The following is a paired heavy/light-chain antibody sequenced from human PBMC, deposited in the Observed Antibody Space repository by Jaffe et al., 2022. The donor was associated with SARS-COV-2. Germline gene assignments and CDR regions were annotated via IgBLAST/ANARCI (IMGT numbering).Heavy chain of an antibody. Sequence: QITLKESGPTLVKPTQTLTLTCTFSGFSLSTSGVGVGWIRQPPGKALEWLALIYWDDDKWYSPSLKSRLTITKDTSKNQVVLTMTNMDPVDTATYYCAHRGTSGWFEYWGQGTLVTVSS. J-gene: IGHJ4*02. V-gene: IGHV2-5*02. CDR2: IYWDDDK. CDR3: AHRGTSGWFEY. CDR1: GFSLSTSGVG. D-gene: IGHD6-19*01.
Light chain of an antibody. J-gene: IGLJ2*01. CDR3: QSYDRSLSVVV. V-gene: IGLV1-40*01. CDR1: SSNIGAGYD. Sequence: QSVLTQPPSVSGAPGQRVTISCTGSSSNIGAGYDVHWYQQFPGTAPKLLINRPSGVPDRFSGSKSGASASLAISGLQAEDEADYYCQSYDRSLSVVVFGGGTKLTVL.